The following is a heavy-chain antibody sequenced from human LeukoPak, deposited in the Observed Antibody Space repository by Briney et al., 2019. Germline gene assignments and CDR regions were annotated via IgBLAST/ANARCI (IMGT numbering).Heavy chain of an antibody. V-gene: IGHV4-39*01. CDR3: ARRDIVATIST. CDR1: GGSISSSSYY. J-gene: IGHJ4*02. D-gene: IGHD5-12*01. CDR2: IFYSGTT. Sequence: SETLSLTCTVSGGSISSSSYYWAWIRQPPGKGLEWIGSIFYSGTTFYNPSLKSRLTISVDTSKNQFSLRLSSVTAADTAMYYCARRDIVATISTWGQGTLVTVSS.